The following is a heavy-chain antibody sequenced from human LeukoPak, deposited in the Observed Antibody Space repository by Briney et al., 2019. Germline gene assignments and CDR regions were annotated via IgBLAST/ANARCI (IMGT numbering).Heavy chain of an antibody. J-gene: IGHJ4*02. V-gene: IGHV3-23*01. CDR3: ARDGGYSYGYSYYFDY. CDR1: GFTVSSYG. Sequence: GGSLRLSCAASGFTVSSYGMSWVRQAPGKGLEWVSSISGSGGSTYYADSVKGRFTISRDNSKNTVYLQMGSLRAEDMAVYYCARDGGYSYGYSYYFDYWGQGTLVTVSS. CDR2: ISGSGGST. D-gene: IGHD5-18*01.